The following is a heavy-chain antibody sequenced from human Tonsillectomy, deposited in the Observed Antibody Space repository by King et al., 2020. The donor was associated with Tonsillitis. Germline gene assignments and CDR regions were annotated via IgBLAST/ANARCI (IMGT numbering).Heavy chain of an antibody. CDR2: ISYDGSNK. D-gene: IGHD5-18*01. CDR3: ARGPASGYSYGHFDY. V-gene: IGHV3-30-3*01. CDR1: GFTFSSYA. Sequence: VQLVESGGGVVQPGRSLRPSCAASGFTFSSYAMNWVRQAPGKGLEWVAVISYDGSNKYYADSVKGRFTISRDNSKNTLYLQMNSLRAEDTAVYYCARGPASGYSYGHFDYWGQGTLVTVSS. J-gene: IGHJ4*02.